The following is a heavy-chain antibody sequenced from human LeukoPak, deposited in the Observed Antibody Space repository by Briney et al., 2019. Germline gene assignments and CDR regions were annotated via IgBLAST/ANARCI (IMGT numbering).Heavy chain of an antibody. CDR1: GYTFTDFY. CDR2: INPYSGGT. J-gene: IGHJ4*02. CDR3: AKKHYFVPSYGGYPAQGEVATTTGQGRVDY. D-gene: IGHD3-10*02. V-gene: IGHV1-2*02. Sequence: ASVKVSCKASGYTFTDFYVHWVRQAPGQGLEWMGWINPYSGGTNFARNFQGRVTMTRDTSISTAYMELRRLNSDYTAVYYCAKKHYFVPSYGGYPAQGEVATTTGQGRVDYGGRGTLVPVPS.